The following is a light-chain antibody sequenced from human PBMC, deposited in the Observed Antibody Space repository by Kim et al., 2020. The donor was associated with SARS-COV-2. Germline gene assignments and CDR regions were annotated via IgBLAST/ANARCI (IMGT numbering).Light chain of an antibody. CDR1: SSDVGGYDY. CDR2: DVS. Sequence: QSALTQPASVSGSPGQSITISCTGTSSDVGGYDYVSWYQQHPGKAPKLMICDVSNRPSGVSNRFSGSKSGNTASLTISGLRAEDEADYYCSSYTSSSIYVFGTGTKVTVL. CDR3: SSYTSSSIYV. V-gene: IGLV2-14*03. J-gene: IGLJ1*01.